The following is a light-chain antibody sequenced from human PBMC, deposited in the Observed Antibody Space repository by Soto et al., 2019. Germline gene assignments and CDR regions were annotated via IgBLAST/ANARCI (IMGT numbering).Light chain of an antibody. CDR3: QQYSVWPLT. J-gene: IGKJ4*01. V-gene: IGKV3D-15*01. CDR1: QSVSNN. Sequence: EIVLTQSPATLSVSPGERAALSCRASQSVSNNLAWYQQKPGQPPRLLIFGASTRATGIPARFSGSGSEAEFALTISTLQSEDFAVYYWQQYSVWPLTFGGGNKVEIK. CDR2: GAS.